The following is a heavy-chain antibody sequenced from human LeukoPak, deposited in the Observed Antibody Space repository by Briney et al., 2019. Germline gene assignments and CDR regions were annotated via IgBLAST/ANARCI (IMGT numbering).Heavy chain of an antibody. V-gene: IGHV4-39*01. J-gene: IGHJ4*02. CDR2: VYHSGVT. Sequence: SETLSLTCAVSRGAISGTSYFWGWIRQSPGKGLEWIGSVYHSGVTFENPSLRSRVTLSVDTSKNQFSLKVSSVTAADTAAYYCATGRYFRFFDYWGQGTLVTVSS. CDR1: RGAISGTSYF. CDR3: ATGRYFRFFDY. D-gene: IGHD3-9*01.